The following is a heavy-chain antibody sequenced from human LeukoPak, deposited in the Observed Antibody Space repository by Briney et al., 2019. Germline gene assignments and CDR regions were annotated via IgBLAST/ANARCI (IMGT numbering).Heavy chain of an antibody. Sequence: SETLSLTCTVSGDSITSGGYYWSWIRQRPGKGLEWIGYIYKTGSTYYNPSLKSRVTMSVDTSRNQFSLKLSSVTAADTAVYYCARDALRWGQGTLVTVSS. CDR1: GDSITSGGYY. CDR3: ARDALR. J-gene: IGHJ4*02. CDR2: IYKTGST. V-gene: IGHV4-31*03.